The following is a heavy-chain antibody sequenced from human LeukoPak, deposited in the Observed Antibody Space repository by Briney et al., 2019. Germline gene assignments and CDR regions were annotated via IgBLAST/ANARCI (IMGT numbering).Heavy chain of an antibody. CDR3: VRSLATSGMY. CDR1: GDSISSSNYY. D-gene: IGHD6-13*01. CDR2: TPYSGDT. V-gene: IGHV4-39*01. J-gene: IGHJ4*02. Sequence: SETLSLTCTVSGDSISSSNYYWGWIRQPPGKGLEWIGSTPYSGDTVYNPSLKSRIIISVDTSKNQFSLKLTSATAADTAVYYCVRSLATSGMYWGRGTLVTVSS.